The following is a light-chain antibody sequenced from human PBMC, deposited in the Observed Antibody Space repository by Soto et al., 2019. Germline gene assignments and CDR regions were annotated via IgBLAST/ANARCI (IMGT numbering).Light chain of an antibody. J-gene: IGKJ1*01. Sequence: EIVMMQSPATLSVSPGESVTLSCRASQLFSSNLAWYQHKPGQAPRLLIYGVFTRDTGVPVRFSGSASGTEFTLTISCLQSEDFAVYYCHQYYGTPRTFGQGTKVDIK. CDR1: QLFSSN. V-gene: IGKV3-15*01. CDR2: GVF. CDR3: HQYYGTPRT.